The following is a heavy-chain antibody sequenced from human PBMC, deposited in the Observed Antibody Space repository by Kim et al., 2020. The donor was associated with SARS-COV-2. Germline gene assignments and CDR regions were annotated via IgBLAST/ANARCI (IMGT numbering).Heavy chain of an antibody. CDR3: ARGDRVATIFHYYYYMDF. V-gene: IGHV4-59*01. J-gene: IGHJ6*03. CDR1: GGSISSYY. CDR2: IYYSGST. D-gene: IGHD5-12*01. Sequence: SETLSLTCTVSGGSISSYYWSWIRQPPGKGLEWIGYIYYSGSTNYNPSLKSRVTISVDTSKNQFSLKLSSVTAADTAVYYCARGDRVATIFHYYYYMDFWGKGTTVTVSS.